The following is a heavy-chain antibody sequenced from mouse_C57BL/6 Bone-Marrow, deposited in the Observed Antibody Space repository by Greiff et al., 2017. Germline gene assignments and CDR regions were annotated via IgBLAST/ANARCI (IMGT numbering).Heavy chain of an antibody. J-gene: IGHJ3*01. D-gene: IGHD2-3*01. Sequence: VQLKESGTVLARPGASVKMSCKTSGYTFTSYWMHWVKQRPGQGLEWIGAIYPGNSDTSYNQKFKGKAKLTAVTSASTAYMELSRLTNEDSAVYYCSYDGYYDWVWFAYWGQGTLVTVSA. CDR3: SYDGYYDWVWFAY. V-gene: IGHV1-5*01. CDR1: GYTFTSYW. CDR2: IYPGNSDT.